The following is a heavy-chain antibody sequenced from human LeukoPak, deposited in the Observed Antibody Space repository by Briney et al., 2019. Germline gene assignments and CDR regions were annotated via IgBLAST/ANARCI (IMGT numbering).Heavy chain of an antibody. V-gene: IGHV4-39*07. CDR2: IYYSGST. Sequence: PSETLSLTCTVSGGSISSSSYYWGWIRQPPGKGLEWIGSIYYSGSTYYNPSLKSRVTISVDTSKNQSSLKLSSVTAADTAVYYCARGRDSRYDFDYWGQGTLVTVSS. CDR1: GGSISSSSYY. CDR3: ARGRDSRYDFDY. D-gene: IGHD6-13*01. J-gene: IGHJ4*02.